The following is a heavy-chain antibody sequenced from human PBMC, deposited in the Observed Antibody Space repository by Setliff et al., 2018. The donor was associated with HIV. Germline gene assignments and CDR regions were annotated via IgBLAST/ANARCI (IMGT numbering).Heavy chain of an antibody. Sequence: KPSETLSLTCAVYGGSLSGHFWSWIRQPPGKGLEWIGEINRSGSTNYNSSLKSRVTMSVDTSKRQFSLKLASVTAADTAIYYCARQSTMAAAAFDYWGQGTLVTVSS. D-gene: IGHD6-13*01. V-gene: IGHV4-34*01. CDR3: ARQSTMAAAAFDY. CDR1: GGSLSGHF. J-gene: IGHJ4*02. CDR2: INRSGST.